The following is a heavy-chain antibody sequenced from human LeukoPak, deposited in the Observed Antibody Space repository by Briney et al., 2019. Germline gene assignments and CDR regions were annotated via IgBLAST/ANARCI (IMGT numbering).Heavy chain of an antibody. V-gene: IGHV4-34*01. CDR3: AGSTGPFDY. CDR2: INHSGST. J-gene: IGHJ4*02. Sequence: PSETLSLTCAVYGGSFSGYYWSWIRQPPGKGLEWIGEINHSGSTNYNPSLKSRVTISVDTSKNQFSLKLSSVTAADTAVYYCAGSTGPFDYWGQGTLVTASS. CDR1: GGSFSGYY. D-gene: IGHD2-2*01.